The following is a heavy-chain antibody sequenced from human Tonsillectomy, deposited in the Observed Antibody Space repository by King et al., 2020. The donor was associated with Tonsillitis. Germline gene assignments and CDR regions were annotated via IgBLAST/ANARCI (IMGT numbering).Heavy chain of an antibody. V-gene: IGHV3-74*01. Sequence: VQLVESGGGLVQPGGSLRLSCAASGFTFSSYWMHSVRQAPGKGRVWVSRINSDGSSASYAASVQARFTISSDNANNTSYLQMNSLRAEDTAVYLCTRVRTVGFDAFDIWGQGTMVTVSS. CDR3: TRVRTVGFDAFDI. J-gene: IGHJ3*02. CDR2: INSDGSSA. CDR1: GFTFSSYW. D-gene: IGHD1/OR15-1a*01.